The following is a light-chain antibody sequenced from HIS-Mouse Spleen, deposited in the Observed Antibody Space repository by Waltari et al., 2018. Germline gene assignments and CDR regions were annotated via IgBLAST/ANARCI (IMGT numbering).Light chain of an antibody. Sequence: QSALTQPPSVSRSPGQSVTISCTGTSSDVGSHNSVSWHPQPPGTAPKLMIYEVSNRPSGVPDRFSGSKSGNTASLTISGLQAEDEADYYCSLYTSSSTLVFGGGTKLTVL. CDR2: EVS. CDR3: SLYTSSSTLV. CDR1: SSDVGSHNS. V-gene: IGLV2-18*01. J-gene: IGLJ2*01.